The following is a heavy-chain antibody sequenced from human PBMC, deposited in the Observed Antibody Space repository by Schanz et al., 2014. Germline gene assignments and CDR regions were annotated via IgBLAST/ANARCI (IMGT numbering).Heavy chain of an antibody. D-gene: IGHD3-16*01. CDR1: GFTFSSYA. Sequence: VQLVESGGGVVQPGRSLRLSCATSGFTFSSYAMHWVRQAPGKGLEWVSGISWNSGSIGYADSVKGRFTISRDDAKNSLYLQMNSLRAEDTALYYCAKDRQNRVNRVGYYYGMDVWGQGTLVTVSS. J-gene: IGHJ6*02. CDR3: AKDRQNRVNRVGYYYGMDV. CDR2: ISWNSGSI. V-gene: IGHV3-9*01.